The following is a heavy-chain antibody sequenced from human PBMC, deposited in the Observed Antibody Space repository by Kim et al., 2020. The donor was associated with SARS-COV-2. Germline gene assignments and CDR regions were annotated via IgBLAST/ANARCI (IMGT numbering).Heavy chain of an antibody. CDR1: GYSFTTNG. V-gene: IGHV1-18*04. Sequence: ASVKVSCKTSGYSFTTNGISWVRQAPGEGLEWVGWIIPFNGNTEFAQKFQDRVTLTTDTSTATAYMELRSLSSDDTAVHYCGRITVAWQGSWSPVAHWGQ. J-gene: IGHJ1*01. D-gene: IGHD3-3*01. CDR3: GRITVAWQGSWSPVAH. CDR2: IIPFNGNT.